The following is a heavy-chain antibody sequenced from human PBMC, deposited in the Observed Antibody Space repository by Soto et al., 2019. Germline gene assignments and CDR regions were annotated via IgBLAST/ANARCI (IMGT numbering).Heavy chain of an antibody. D-gene: IGHD2-21*02. CDR2: IIPILGIA. CDR1: GGTFSSYT. CDR3: VRSDYCGGDCYAFLEY. J-gene: IGHJ4*02. V-gene: IGHV1-69*02. Sequence: GASVKVSCKASGGTFSSYTISWVRQAPGQGLEWMGRIIPILGIANYAQKFQSRLTIIADEYTSTAYMELSSLRSEDTAVYYCVRSDYCGGDCYAFLEYWGWGTLVTVSS.